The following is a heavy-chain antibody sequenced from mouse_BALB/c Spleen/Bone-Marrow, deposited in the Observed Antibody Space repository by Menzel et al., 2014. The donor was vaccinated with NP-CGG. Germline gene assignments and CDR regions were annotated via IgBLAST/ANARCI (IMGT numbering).Heavy chain of an antibody. CDR3: ARWGGTPYFDY. CDR1: GYTFTSYL. Sequence: VHVKQSGPELVKPGASVKMSCKASGYTFTSYLIHWVKQKPGQGLEWIGYITPYNDDTKYNEKFKGKATLTSDKSSSTAYMELSSLTSEDSAVYYCARWGGTPYFDYWGQGITLTVSS. V-gene: IGHV1-14*01. CDR2: ITPYNDDT. D-gene: IGHD4-1*01. J-gene: IGHJ2*01.